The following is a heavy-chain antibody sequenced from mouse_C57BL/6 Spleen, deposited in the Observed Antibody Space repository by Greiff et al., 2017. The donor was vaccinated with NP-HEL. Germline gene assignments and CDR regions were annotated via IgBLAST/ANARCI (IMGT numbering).Heavy chain of an antibody. CDR1: GYSITSGYY. J-gene: IGHJ4*01. CDR2: ISYDGSN. CDR3: AREGPYYSNLYYYAMDY. V-gene: IGHV3-6*01. Sequence: EVQLVESGPGLVKPSQSLSLTCSVTGYSITSGYYWNWIRQFPGNKLEWMGYISYDGSNNYNPSLKNRISITRDTSKNQFFLKLNSVTTEDTATYYCAREGPYYSNLYYYAMDYWGQGTSVTVSS. D-gene: IGHD2-5*01.